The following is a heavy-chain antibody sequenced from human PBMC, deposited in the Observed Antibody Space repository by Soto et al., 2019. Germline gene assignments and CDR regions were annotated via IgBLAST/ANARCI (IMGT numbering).Heavy chain of an antibody. J-gene: IGHJ5*02. V-gene: IGHV3-74*01. Sequence: EVQLVESGGGLVQPGGSLRLSCTGSEFTFRNYWMHWVRQAPGKGLVWVARINEDGSHTDHADSVKGRFGISRDNAKNTLFLQMNRLRADDTGLYYCVRGSSGWPGIDHWGQGTLLTVSS. CDR2: INEDGSHT. CDR1: EFTFRNYW. CDR3: VRGSSGWPGIDH. D-gene: IGHD6-19*01.